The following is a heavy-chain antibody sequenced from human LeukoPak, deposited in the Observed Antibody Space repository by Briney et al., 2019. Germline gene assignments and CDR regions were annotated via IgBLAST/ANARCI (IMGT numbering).Heavy chain of an antibody. J-gene: IGHJ4*02. Sequence: GGSLRLSCVASGFTFSNHWMNRVRQAPGKGLECVANINQDGSEKNYVDSVKGRFTISRDNAKNSLYLQMISLRVEDTAVYYCVRGTGYWGQGTLVTVSS. CDR2: INQDGSEK. D-gene: IGHD2-8*02. V-gene: IGHV3-7*04. CDR3: VRGTGY. CDR1: GFTFSNHW.